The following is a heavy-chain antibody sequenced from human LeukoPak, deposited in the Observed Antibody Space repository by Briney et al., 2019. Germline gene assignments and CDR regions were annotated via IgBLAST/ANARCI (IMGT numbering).Heavy chain of an antibody. CDR2: ISSSGTTI. CDR1: GFTFSTYT. D-gene: IGHD6-19*01. CDR3: TRDPGVRLSSGWFDY. J-gene: IGHJ5*01. Sequence: GWSLRLSRAASGFTFSTYTMNWVRQAPGKGLEGVSYISSSGTTIYYADSVKGRFTISRDNAKNTLYLQMNSLRAEDTAVYYCTRDPGVRLSSGWFDYWGQGTLVTVSS. V-gene: IGHV3-48*01.